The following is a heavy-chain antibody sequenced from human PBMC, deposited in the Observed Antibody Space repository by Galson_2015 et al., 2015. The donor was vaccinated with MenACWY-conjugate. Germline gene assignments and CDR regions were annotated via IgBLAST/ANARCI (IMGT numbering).Heavy chain of an antibody. J-gene: IGHJ6*02. V-gene: IGHV3-48*04. CDR2: ISSSSSLR. CDR1: GFTFRSYS. D-gene: IGHD6-19*01. Sequence: SLRLSCAASGFTFRSYSFNWVRQTPGKGLEWISYISSSSSLRYYADSVRGRFTISRDDAKNSLKLQMNSLRVEDTGIYYCARRLDGMDVWGQGTSVTVS. CDR3: ARRLDGMDV.